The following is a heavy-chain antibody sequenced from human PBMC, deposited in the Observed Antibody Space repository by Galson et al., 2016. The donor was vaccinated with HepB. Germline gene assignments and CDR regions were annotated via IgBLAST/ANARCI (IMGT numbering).Heavy chain of an antibody. CDR2: INHIGST. Sequence: SVTLSLTCSVDGGSFRGCYCTRLRQPPGKGLEWIGEINHIGSTNYNPSLKRRVTISVDTSKNHCSLNLSSVTAADTAVYYCARGAYDSSGYHSLVDWGQGTLVTVSS. CDR3: ARGAYDSSGYHSLVD. J-gene: IGHJ4*02. V-gene: IGHV4-34*01. D-gene: IGHD3-22*01. CDR1: GGSFRGCY.